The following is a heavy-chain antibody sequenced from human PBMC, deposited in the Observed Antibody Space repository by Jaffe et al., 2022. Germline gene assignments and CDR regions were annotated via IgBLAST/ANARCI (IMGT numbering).Heavy chain of an antibody. J-gene: IGHJ4*02. D-gene: IGHD3-16*01. Sequence: QGQLVESGGSVVQPGGSLTLSCAASGFTFRRFGMHWVRQAPGRGLEWVSFIVSDGTHKYYTDSAKGRFTISRDNYKNTLFLHMDSLRVQDTAVYYCAKGESKTSEGGYWGQGTLVTVSS. CDR2: IVSDGTHK. CDR3: AKGESKTSEGGY. CDR1: GFTFRRFG. V-gene: IGHV3-30*02.